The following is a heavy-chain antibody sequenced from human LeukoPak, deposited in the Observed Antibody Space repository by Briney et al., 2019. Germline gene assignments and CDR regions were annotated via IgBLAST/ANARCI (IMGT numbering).Heavy chain of an antibody. CDR2: IYHSGST. D-gene: IGHD4-17*01. Sequence: SETLSLTCAVSGGSISSGGYSWSWIRQPPGKGLEWIGYIYHSGSTYYNPSLKSRVTISVDRSKNQFSLKLSSVTAADTAVYYCASYGFHFDYWGQGTLVTVSS. V-gene: IGHV4-30-2*01. J-gene: IGHJ4*02. CDR3: ASYGFHFDY. CDR1: GGSISSGGYS.